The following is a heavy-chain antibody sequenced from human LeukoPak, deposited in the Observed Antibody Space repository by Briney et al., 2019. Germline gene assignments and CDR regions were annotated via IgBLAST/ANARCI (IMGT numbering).Heavy chain of an antibody. J-gene: IGHJ6*02. CDR1: GGTFSSYA. CDR2: IIPTFGTA. Sequence: ASVKVSCKASGGTFSSYAISWVRQAPGQGLEWMGGIIPTFGTANYAQKFQGRVTITADESTSTAYMELSSLRSEDTAVYYCNLYYYDSSAPLGSYYYYGMDVWGQGTTVTVSS. CDR3: NLYYYDSSAPLGSYYYYGMDV. D-gene: IGHD3-22*01. V-gene: IGHV1-69*13.